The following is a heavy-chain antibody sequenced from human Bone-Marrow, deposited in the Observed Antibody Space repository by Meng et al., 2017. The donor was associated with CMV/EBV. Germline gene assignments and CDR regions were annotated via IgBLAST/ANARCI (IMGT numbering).Heavy chain of an antibody. J-gene: IGHJ4*02. Sequence: ASVKVSCKASGYTFTGYYMHWVRQAPGQGLEWMGWISAYNGNTNYAQKLQGRVTMTTDTSTSTAYMELRSLRSDDTAVYYCARVSYYYDSSGYPDYWGQGTLVTVSS. V-gene: IGHV1-18*04. CDR1: GYTFTGYY. CDR3: ARVSYYYDSSGYPDY. D-gene: IGHD3-22*01. CDR2: ISAYNGNT.